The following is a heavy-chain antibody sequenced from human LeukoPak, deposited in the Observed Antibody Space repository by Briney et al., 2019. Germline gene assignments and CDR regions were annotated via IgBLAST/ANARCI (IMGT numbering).Heavy chain of an antibody. Sequence: SETLSLTCTVSGGSVSSGSYYWSWLRQPPGKGLEWIGFIYYSGSTNYNPSLKSRVTISVDTSKNQFSLKLSSVTAADTAVYYCARALPSSVWRFDPWGQGTLVTVSS. V-gene: IGHV4-61*01. D-gene: IGHD6-19*01. J-gene: IGHJ5*02. CDR2: IYYSGST. CDR1: GGSVSSGSYY. CDR3: ARALPSSVWRFDP.